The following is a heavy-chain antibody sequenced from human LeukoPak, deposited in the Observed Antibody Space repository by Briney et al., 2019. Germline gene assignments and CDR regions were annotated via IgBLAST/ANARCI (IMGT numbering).Heavy chain of an antibody. CDR2: ISYDGSNK. Sequence: PGGSLRLSCAASGFTFSSYAMHWVRQAPGKGLEWVAVISYDGSNKYYADSVKGRFTISRDNSKNTLYPQMNSLRAEDTAVYYCARDLLPAAILYYDFWSGPTPGYWGQGTLVTVSS. CDR1: GFTFSSYA. CDR3: ARDLLPAAILYYDFWSGPTPGY. V-gene: IGHV3-30-3*01. J-gene: IGHJ4*02. D-gene: IGHD3-3*01.